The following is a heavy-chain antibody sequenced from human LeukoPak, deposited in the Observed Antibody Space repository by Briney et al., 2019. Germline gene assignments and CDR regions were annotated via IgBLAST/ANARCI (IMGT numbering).Heavy chain of an antibody. CDR3: ARYYSGYARYYYYYYMDV. V-gene: IGHV4-59*01. CDR2: IYYSGST. D-gene: IGHD5-12*01. Sequence: PSETLSLTCTVSGGSISSYYWSWIRQPPGKGLEWIGYIYYSGSTNYNPSLKSRVTISVDTSKNQFSLKLSSVTAADTAVYYCARYYSGYARYYYYYYMDVWGKGTTVTVSS. CDR1: GGSISSYY. J-gene: IGHJ6*03.